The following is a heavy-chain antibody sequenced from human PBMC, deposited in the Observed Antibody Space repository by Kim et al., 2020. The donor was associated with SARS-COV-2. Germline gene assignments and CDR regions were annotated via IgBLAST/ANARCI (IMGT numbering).Heavy chain of an antibody. CDR3: ARGGTGHMVRGVMNWFDP. J-gene: IGHJ5*02. D-gene: IGHD3-10*01. Sequence: QGRVTMTRDTSTSTVYMELSSLRSEDTAVYYCARGGTGHMVRGVMNWFDPWGQGTLVTVSS. V-gene: IGHV1-46*01.